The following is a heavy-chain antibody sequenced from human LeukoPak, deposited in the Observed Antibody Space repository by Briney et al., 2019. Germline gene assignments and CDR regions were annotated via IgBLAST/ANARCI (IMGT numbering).Heavy chain of an antibody. CDR1: GFTFSSYA. J-gene: IGHJ4*02. CDR2: ISYDGSNK. D-gene: IGHD3-10*01. Sequence: GGSLRLSCAASGFTFSSYAMHWVRQAPGKGLEWVAVISYDGSNKYYADSVKGRFTISRDNSKNTLYLQMNSLRAEDTAVYYCAKLRTGSGMIRGVMEYRGQGTLVTVSS. V-gene: IGHV3-30-3*02. CDR3: AKLRTGSGMIRGVMEY.